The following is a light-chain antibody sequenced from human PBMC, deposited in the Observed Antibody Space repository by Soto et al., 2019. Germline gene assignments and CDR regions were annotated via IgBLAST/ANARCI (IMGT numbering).Light chain of an antibody. J-gene: IGLJ2*01. V-gene: IGLV2-14*03. CDR3: RSYTSSGTLV. CDR1: SSDVGAYNF. CDR2: DVA. Sequence: QSALTQPASVSGSPGQSIAISCTGTSSDVGAYNFVCWFQQHPGEAPKLMIYDVATRPSGVSDLFSGSKSGSTASLTISGLQAEDEAHYYCRSYTSSGTLVFGGGTKLTVL.